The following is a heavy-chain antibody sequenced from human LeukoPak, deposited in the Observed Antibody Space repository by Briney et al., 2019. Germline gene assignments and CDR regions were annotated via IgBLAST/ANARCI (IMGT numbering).Heavy chain of an antibody. V-gene: IGHV4-59*01. CDR2: IYYSGST. J-gene: IGHJ3*02. CDR1: GGSISSYY. D-gene: IGHD6-6*01. CDR3: ARGRSIAARHDAFDI. Sequence: SETLSLTCTVSGGSISSYYWSWIRQPPGKGLEWIGYIYYSGSTNYNPSLKSRVTISVDTSKNQFSLKLSSVTAADTAVYYCARGRSIAARHDAFDIWGQGTMVTVSS.